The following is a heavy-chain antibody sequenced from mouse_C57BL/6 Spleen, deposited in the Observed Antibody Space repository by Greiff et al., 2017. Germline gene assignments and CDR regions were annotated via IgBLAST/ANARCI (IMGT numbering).Heavy chain of an antibody. Sequence: EVQRVESGGGLVQPKGSLKLSCAASGFTFNTYAMHWVRQAPGKGLEWVARIRSKSSNYATYYADSVKDRFTISRDDSQSMLYLQMNNLKTEDTAMYYCVLGAYYSNPRGYAMDYWGQGTSVTVSS. D-gene: IGHD2-5*01. CDR1: GFTFNTYA. CDR3: VLGAYYSNPRGYAMDY. CDR2: IRSKSSNYAT. J-gene: IGHJ4*01. V-gene: IGHV10-3*01.